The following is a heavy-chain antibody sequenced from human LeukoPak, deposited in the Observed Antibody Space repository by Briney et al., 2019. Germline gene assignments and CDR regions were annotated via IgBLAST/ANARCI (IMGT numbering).Heavy chain of an antibody. CDR1: GGSISSSSYY. V-gene: IGHV4-39*07. CDR2: IYYSGST. Sequence: SETLSLTCTVSGGSISSSSYYWGWIRQPPGKGLEWIGSIYYSGSTYYNPSLKSRVTISVDTSKNQFSLKLSSVTAADTAVYYCARDRSYCSGGSCSYYFDYWGQGTLVTVSS. D-gene: IGHD2-15*01. CDR3: ARDRSYCSGGSCSYYFDY. J-gene: IGHJ4*02.